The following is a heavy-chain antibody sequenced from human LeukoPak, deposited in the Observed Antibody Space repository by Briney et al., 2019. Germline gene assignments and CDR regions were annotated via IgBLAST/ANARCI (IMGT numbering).Heavy chain of an antibody. CDR1: GGSISSYY. V-gene: IGHV4-59*08. Sequence: SETLSLTCTVSGGSISSYYWSWIRQPPGKGLEWIGYIYYSGSTNYNPSLKSRVTISVDTSKNQFSLKLSSVTAADTAVYYCARQGLRYFDWSSAFDYWGQGTLVTVSS. J-gene: IGHJ4*02. CDR2: IYYSGST. D-gene: IGHD3-9*01. CDR3: ARQGLRYFDWSSAFDY.